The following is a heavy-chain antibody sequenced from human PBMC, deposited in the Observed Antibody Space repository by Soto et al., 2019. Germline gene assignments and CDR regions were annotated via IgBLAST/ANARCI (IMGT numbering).Heavy chain of an antibody. CDR3: ARIEEYCSSTSCHRSDAFDI. CDR2: IKQDGSEK. Sequence: GGSLRLSCAASGFTFSSYWMSWVRQAPGKGLEWVANIKQDGSEKYYVDSVKGRFTLSRDNAKNSLYLQMNSLRAEDTAVYYCARIEEYCSSTSCHRSDAFDIWGQGTMVTVSS. CDR1: GFTFSSYW. J-gene: IGHJ3*02. D-gene: IGHD2-2*01. V-gene: IGHV3-7*01.